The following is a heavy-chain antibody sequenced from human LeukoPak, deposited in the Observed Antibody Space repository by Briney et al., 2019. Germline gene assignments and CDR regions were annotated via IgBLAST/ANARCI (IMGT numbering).Heavy chain of an antibody. CDR2: ISYDGSNK. D-gene: IGHD6-6*01. Sequence: SGGSLRLSCAASGFTFSSYAVHWVRQAPGKGLEWVAVISYDGSNKYYADSVKGRFTISRDNSKNTLYLQMNSLRAEDTAVYYCARDFPYSSSSVGYYYYGMDVWGQGTTVTVS. CDR1: GFTFSSYA. J-gene: IGHJ6*02. CDR3: ARDFPYSSSSVGYYYYGMDV. V-gene: IGHV3-30-3*01.